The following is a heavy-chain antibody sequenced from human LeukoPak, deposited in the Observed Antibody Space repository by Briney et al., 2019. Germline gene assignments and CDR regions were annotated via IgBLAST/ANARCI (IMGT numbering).Heavy chain of an antibody. CDR3: AKDRGRAIAYFDY. J-gene: IGHJ4*02. CDR2: ISSNGGST. CDR1: GFTFSSYA. V-gene: IGHV3-64*01. D-gene: IGHD5-24*01. Sequence: GGSLRLSCAASGFTFSSYAMHWVRQAPGKGLEYVSAISSNGGSTYYANSVKGRFTISRDNSKNTLYLQMGSLRAEDTAVYYCAKDRGRAIAYFDYWGQGTLVTVSS.